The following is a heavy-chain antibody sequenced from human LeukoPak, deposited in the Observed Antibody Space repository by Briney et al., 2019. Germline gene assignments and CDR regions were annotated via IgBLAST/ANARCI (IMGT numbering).Heavy chain of an antibody. CDR1: GGFFSGYY. CDR3: ARGRVLLWFGELLFYFDY. J-gene: IGHJ4*02. D-gene: IGHD3-10*01. V-gene: IGHV4-34*01. Sequence: SETLSLTCAVYGGFFSGYYWSWIRQPPGKGLEWIGEINHSGSTNYNPSLKSRVTISVDTSKNQFSLKLSSVTAADTAVYYCARGRVLLWFGELLFYFDYWGQGTLVTVSS. CDR2: INHSGST.